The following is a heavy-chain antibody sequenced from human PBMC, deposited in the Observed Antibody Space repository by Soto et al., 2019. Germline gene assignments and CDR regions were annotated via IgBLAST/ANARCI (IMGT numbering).Heavy chain of an antibody. J-gene: IGHJ6*02. D-gene: IGHD6-19*01. CDR1: GYTFTSYG. V-gene: IGHV1-18*01. CDR3: ARDCIAVAGIYYYYGKDV. Sequence: GASVKVSCKASGYTFTSYGSSWVRQAPGQGLEWMGWISAYNGNTNYAQKLQGRVTMTTDTSTSTAYMELRSLRSDDTAVYYCARDCIAVAGIYYYYGKDVWGQGTTVTVSS. CDR2: ISAYNGNT.